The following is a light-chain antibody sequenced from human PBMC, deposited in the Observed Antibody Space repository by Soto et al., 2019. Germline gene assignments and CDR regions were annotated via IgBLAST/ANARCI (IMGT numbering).Light chain of an antibody. CDR1: QSVSSTF. V-gene: IGKV3-20*01. CDR3: QQFYSSVT. J-gene: IGKJ1*01. CDR2: GAS. Sequence: EIVLTQSPGSLSLSPGERATLSCRASQSVSSTFFAWYQQRPGQAPRLLMYGASSRATGIPERFSGSGSGTDFTLIISRLEPEDFAVYYCQQFYSSVTFGQGTKVEIK.